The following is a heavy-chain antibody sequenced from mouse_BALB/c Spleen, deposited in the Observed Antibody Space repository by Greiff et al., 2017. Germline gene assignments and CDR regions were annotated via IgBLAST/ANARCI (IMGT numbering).Heavy chain of an antibody. J-gene: IGHJ4*01. Sequence: VQLQQSGPGLVKPSQSLSLTCSVTGYSITSGYYWNWIRQFPGNKLEWMGYISYDGSNNYNPSLKNRISITRDTSKNQFFLKLNSVTTEDTATYYCAREEGITTVDYAMDYWGQGTSVTVSS. CDR3: AREEGITTVDYAMDY. CDR1: GYSITSGYY. V-gene: IGHV3-6*02. CDR2: ISYDGSN. D-gene: IGHD1-1*01.